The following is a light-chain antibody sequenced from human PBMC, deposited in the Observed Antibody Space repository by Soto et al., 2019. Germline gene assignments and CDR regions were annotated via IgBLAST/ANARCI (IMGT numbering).Light chain of an antibody. CDR1: QPLNRNF. CDR2: RAS. J-gene: IGKJ2*01. Sequence: EIVLTQSPGTLSLSPGERATLSCGASQPLNRNFVAWYQQKPGQAPRLLIFRASARATGIPDRFSGSGSGTDFSLTISRLEPEDFVVYYCQHYGGSLYTFGQGTKVDIK. CDR3: QHYGGSLYT. V-gene: IGKV3-20*01.